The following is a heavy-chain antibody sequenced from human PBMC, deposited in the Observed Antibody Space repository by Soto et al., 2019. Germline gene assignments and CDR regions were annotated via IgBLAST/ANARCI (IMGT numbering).Heavy chain of an antibody. V-gene: IGHV1-69*04. CDR1: GGTFSSYT. CDR3: ARDSNYYYYYMDV. CDR2: IIPILGIA. J-gene: IGHJ6*03. Sequence: ASVKVSCKASGGTFSSYTISWVRQAPGRGLEWMGRIIPILGIANYAQKFQGRVTITADKSTSTAYMELSSLRSEDTAVYYCARDSNYYYYYMDVWGKGTTVTVSS.